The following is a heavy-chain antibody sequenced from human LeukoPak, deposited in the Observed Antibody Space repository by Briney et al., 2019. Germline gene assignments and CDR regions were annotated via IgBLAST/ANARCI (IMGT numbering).Heavy chain of an antibody. CDR2: IYYSGST. J-gene: IGHJ6*03. CDR1: GGSISSSSYY. D-gene: IGHD1-1*01. Sequence: SETLSLTCTVSGGSISSSSYYWGWIRQPPGKGLEWIGSIYYSGSTYYNPSLKSRVTISVDTSKNQFSLKLSSVTAADTAVYYCARHYKSSHYYMDVWGKGTTVTVSS. CDR3: ARHYKSSHYYMDV. V-gene: IGHV4-39*01.